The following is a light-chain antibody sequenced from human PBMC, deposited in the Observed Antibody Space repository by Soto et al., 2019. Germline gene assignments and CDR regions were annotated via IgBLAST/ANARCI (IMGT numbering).Light chain of an antibody. CDR2: GAS. J-gene: IGKJ2*01. Sequence: EIVMTQSPATLSVSPGERASLSCRASQSVSSNLAWFQKKPGQAPRLLIYGASPRATGIPARFSGSGSGTEFTLTISSLQSEDFAVYYCQQYNNWPPYTFGQGTKLEIK. CDR1: QSVSSN. CDR3: QQYNNWPPYT. V-gene: IGKV3-15*01.